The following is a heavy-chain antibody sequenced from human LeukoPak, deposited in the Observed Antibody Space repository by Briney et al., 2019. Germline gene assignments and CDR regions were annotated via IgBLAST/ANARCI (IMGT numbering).Heavy chain of an antibody. CDR3: ARVLVPAATTAYYYYGMDV. V-gene: IGHV3-11*01. J-gene: IGHJ6*02. D-gene: IGHD2-2*01. CDR1: GFTFSDYY. CDR2: ISSSGSTI. Sequence: PGGSLRLSCAASGFTFSDYYMSWIRQAPGKGLEWVSYISSSGSTIYYADSVKGRFTISRDNAKNSLYLQMHSLRAEAPAVYYCARVLVPAATTAYYYYGMDVWGQGTTVTVSS.